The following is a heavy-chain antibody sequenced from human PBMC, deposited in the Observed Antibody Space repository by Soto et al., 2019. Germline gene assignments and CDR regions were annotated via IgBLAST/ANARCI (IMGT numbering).Heavy chain of an antibody. CDR3: ARDLKEGSLDEIFGVVPHYYYGMDV. Sequence: GASVKVSCKASGGTFSSYAISWVRQAPGQGXEWMGGIIPIFGTANYAQKFQGRVTITADESTSTAYMELSSLRSEDTAVYYCARDLKEGSLDEIFGVVPHYYYGMDVWGQGTTVTVSS. CDR2: IIPIFGTA. CDR1: GGTFSSYA. J-gene: IGHJ6*02. V-gene: IGHV1-69*13. D-gene: IGHD3-3*01.